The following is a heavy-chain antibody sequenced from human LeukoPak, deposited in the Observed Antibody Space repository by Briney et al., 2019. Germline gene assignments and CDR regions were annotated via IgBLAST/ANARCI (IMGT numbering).Heavy chain of an antibody. J-gene: IGHJ4*02. CDR2: ISSTSTSI. V-gene: IGHV3-48*01. CDR3: AKRGISSSSDY. CDR1: GFTFSSYS. D-gene: IGHD6-13*01. Sequence: PGGSLRLSCAASGFTFSSYSMNWVRQAPGKGLEWVSYISSTSTSIYYADSVKGRFTISRDNARNSLYLQMNSLRAEDTAVYYCAKRGISSSSDYWGQGTLATVSS.